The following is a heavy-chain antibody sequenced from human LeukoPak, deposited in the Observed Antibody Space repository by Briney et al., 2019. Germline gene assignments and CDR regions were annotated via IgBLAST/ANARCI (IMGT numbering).Heavy chain of an antibody. CDR2: IKQDGSEK. J-gene: IGHJ6*02. CDR1: GFTFSSYW. V-gene: IGHV3-7*01. D-gene: IGHD6-19*01. Sequence: PGGSLRLSCAASGFTFSSYWMSWVRQAPGKGLEWVANIKQDGSEKYYVDSVKGRFTISRDNAKNSLYLQMNSLRAEDTAVYYCARVRSSGWYFGGYYYGMDVWGQGTTVTVSS. CDR3: ARVRSSGWYFGGYYYGMDV.